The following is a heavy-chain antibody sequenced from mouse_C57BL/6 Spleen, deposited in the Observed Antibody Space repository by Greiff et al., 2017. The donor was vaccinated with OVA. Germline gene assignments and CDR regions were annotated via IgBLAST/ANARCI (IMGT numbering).Heavy chain of an antibody. J-gene: IGHJ1*03. CDR1: GYSITSGYY. D-gene: IGHD2-4*01. V-gene: IGHV3-6*01. CDR2: ISYDGSN. CDR3: AREGFYYDYDFPGPFDV. Sequence: EVQLQESGPGLVKPSQSLSLTCSVTGYSITSGYYWNWIRQFPGNKLEWMGYISYDGSNNYNPSLKNRISITRDTSKNQFFLKLNSVTTEDTATYYCAREGFYYDYDFPGPFDVWGTGTTVTVSS.